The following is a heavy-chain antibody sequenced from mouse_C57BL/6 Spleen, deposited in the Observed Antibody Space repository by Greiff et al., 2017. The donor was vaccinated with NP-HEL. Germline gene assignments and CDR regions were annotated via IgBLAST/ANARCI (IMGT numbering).Heavy chain of an antibody. J-gene: IGHJ3*01. V-gene: IGHV1-53*01. CDR2: INPSNGGT. Sequence: QVQLQQPGTELVKPGASVKLSCKASGYTFTSYWMHWVKQRPGQGLEWIGNINPSNGGTNYNEKFKSKATLTVDKSSSTAYMQLSSLTSEDSAVYYCAREWGLYYDYDGGFAYWGQGTLVTVSA. D-gene: IGHD2-4*01. CDR1: GYTFTSYW. CDR3: AREWGLYYDYDGGFAY.